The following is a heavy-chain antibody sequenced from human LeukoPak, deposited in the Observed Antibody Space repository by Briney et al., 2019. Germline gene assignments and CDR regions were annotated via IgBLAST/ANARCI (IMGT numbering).Heavy chain of an antibody. D-gene: IGHD6-6*01. Sequence: GGSLRLSCAASGFTFSSYAMSWVRQAPGKGLEWVSAISGSGGRTYYADSVKGRFTISRDNSKNTLYLQMNSLRAEDTAVYYCAKDQLLVVSSSSPFDYWGQGTLVTVSS. CDR2: ISGSGGRT. J-gene: IGHJ4*02. V-gene: IGHV3-23*01. CDR1: GFTFSSYA. CDR3: AKDQLLVVSSSSPFDY.